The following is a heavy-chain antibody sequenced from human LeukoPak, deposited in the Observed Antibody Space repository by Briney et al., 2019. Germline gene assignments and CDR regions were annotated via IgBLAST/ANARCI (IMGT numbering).Heavy chain of an antibody. J-gene: IGHJ5*02. CDR3: ARAPDNWNDGGWFDP. CDR2: IDYSGSA. D-gene: IGHD1-1*01. Sequence: SQTLSLNCTVSGGSISSGGYHWSWIRQHPGKGLEWIGHIDYSGSAYYNPSLKSRVTISVDTSKNQFSLKLSSVTAADAAVFYCARAPDNWNDGGWFDPWGQGTLVTVSS. CDR1: GGSISSGGYH. V-gene: IGHV4-31*03.